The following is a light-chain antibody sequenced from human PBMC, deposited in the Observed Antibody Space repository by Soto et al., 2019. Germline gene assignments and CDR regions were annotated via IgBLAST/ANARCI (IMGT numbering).Light chain of an antibody. CDR1: QSVSGN. V-gene: IGKV3-15*01. CDR3: QQYNNWPPWT. Sequence: EIVMTQSPATLSVSPGERATLSCRASQSVSGNLAWYQQKPGQAPRLLIYGASTRATGIPAKFSGSGSVTEFTLTISSLQSEDFAGYYCQQYNNWPPWTFGQGTKVEIQ. CDR2: GAS. J-gene: IGKJ1*01.